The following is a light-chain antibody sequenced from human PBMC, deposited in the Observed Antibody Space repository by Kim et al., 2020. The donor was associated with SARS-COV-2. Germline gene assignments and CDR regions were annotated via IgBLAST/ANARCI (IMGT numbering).Light chain of an antibody. CDR3: QVWDSSSDHRVV. V-gene: IGLV3-21*03. CDR1: NIGGKS. Sequence: PGKTARITCGGNNIGGKSVHWYQQKPGQAPVLVVYDDSDRPSGIPERFSGSNSGNTATLTISRVEAGDEADYYCQVWDSSSDHRVVFGGGTKVTVL. CDR2: DDS. J-gene: IGLJ2*01.